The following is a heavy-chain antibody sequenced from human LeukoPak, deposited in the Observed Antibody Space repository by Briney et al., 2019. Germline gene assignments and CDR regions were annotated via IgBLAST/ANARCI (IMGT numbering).Heavy chain of an antibody. D-gene: IGHD3-16*02. CDR2: LNHSGGT. CDR3: AKSRRKLSHFDY. CDR1: GGSFNGYY. J-gene: IGHJ4*02. V-gene: IGHV4-34*01. Sequence: PSETLSLTCAVYGGSFNGYYRSWIRQPPGKGLEWIGELNHSGGTDYNPSLMSRVTISLDTSKNQFSLNLSSVTAADTAVYYCAKSRRKLSHFDYWGQGTLVTFSS.